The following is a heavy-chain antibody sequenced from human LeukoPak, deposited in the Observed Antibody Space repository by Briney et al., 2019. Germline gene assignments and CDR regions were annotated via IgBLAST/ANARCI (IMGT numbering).Heavy chain of an antibody. CDR1: GGSFSVYH. CDR3: ARGGRWLRLPSDY. V-gene: IGHV4-34*01. Sequence: SETLSLTCGVYGGSFSVYHWTWIRLRPGKGLDWIGDIDHSGSAHYDPSLKSRVTISVDTSKNQFSLKLSSVTAADTAVYYCARGGRWLRLPSDYWGQGTLVTVSS. CDR2: IDHSGSA. D-gene: IGHD5-12*01. J-gene: IGHJ4*02.